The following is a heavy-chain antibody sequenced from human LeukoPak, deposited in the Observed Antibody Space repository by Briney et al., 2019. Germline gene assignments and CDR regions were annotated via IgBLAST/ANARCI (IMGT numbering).Heavy chain of an antibody. Sequence: GGSLRLSCAASGFTFGSYWMSWVSQPPGKGLEWVANIKQDGSQRYYVDSMKGRFTTSRDNAKTPLYLQMISPRVDDTALYYCARDRTVTTFDSWGQGTLVTVSS. CDR2: IKQDGSQR. J-gene: IGHJ4*02. CDR1: GFTFGSYW. D-gene: IGHD4-17*01. CDR3: ARDRTVTTFDS. V-gene: IGHV3-7*01.